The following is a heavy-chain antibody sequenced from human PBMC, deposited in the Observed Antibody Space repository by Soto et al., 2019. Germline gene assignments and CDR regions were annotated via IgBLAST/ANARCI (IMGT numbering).Heavy chain of an antibody. J-gene: IGHJ6*02. CDR3: ARVRVCYGMDA. CDR2: MSPNSGNT. CDR1: GYTFTSYD. Sequence: QVQLVQSGAEVKKPGASVKVSCKASGYTFTSYDINWVRQATGQGLEWMGWMSPNSGNTGYAQKLQGRVTMTRNTSKSTAYMVLCSLRSVYTAVYYCARVRVCYGMDACGQSTAVTVSS. V-gene: IGHV1-8*02.